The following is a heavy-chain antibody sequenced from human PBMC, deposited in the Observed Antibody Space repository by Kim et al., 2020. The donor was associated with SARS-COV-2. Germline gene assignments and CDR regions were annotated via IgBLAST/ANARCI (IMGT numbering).Heavy chain of an antibody. Sequence: SETLSLTCTVSGGSISSYYWSWIRQPPGKGLEWIGYIYYSGSTNYNPSLKSRVTISVDTSKNQFSLKLSSVTAADTAVYYCARRRSLHFDYWGQGTLVTVSS. CDR2: IYYSGST. J-gene: IGHJ4*02. V-gene: IGHV4-59*01. CDR3: ARRRSLHFDY. D-gene: IGHD6-13*01. CDR1: GGSISSYY.